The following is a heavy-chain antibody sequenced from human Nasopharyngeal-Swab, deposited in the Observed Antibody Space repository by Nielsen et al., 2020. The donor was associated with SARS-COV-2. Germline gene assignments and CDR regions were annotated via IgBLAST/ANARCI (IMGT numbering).Heavy chain of an antibody. D-gene: IGHD5-18*01. J-gene: IGHJ6*02. Sequence: GESLKISCAASGFTFSSYAMHWVRQAPGKGLEWVAVISYDGSNKYYADSVKGRFTISRDNSKNTLYLQMNSLRAEDTAVYYCARDQVDTAMVFFSYYYYYGMDVWGQGTTATVSS. CDR3: ARDQVDTAMVFFSYYYYYGMDV. CDR1: GFTFSSYA. CDR2: ISYDGSNK. V-gene: IGHV3-30-3*01.